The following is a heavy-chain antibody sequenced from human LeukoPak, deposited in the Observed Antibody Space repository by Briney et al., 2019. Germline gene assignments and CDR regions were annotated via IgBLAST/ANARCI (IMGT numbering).Heavy chain of an antibody. D-gene: IGHD3-10*01. CDR2: ISTSTTYT. Sequence: GGSLRLSCAASEFTFSGYSMSWIRQAPGKGLEWVSHISTSTTYTIYSDSVKGRFTISRDNAERSLFLQMNSLRGEDSAVYYCARGRTYGSGSYTLFDYWGQGTLVTVSS. V-gene: IGHV3-11*03. CDR1: EFTFSGYS. J-gene: IGHJ4*02. CDR3: ARGRTYGSGSYTLFDY.